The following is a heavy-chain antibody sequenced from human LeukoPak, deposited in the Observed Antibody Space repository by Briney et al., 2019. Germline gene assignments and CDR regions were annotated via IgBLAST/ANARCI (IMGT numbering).Heavy chain of an antibody. J-gene: IGHJ4*02. CDR3: ARIKYDYGDEYFDY. CDR1: GFTFSSYS. CDR2: ISSSSSTI. Sequence: GSLSLSCAASGFTFSSYSMNWVRPAPGKGLEWVSYISSSSSTIYYADSVKGRFTISRDNAKNSLYLQMNSLRAEDTAVYYCARIKYDYGDEYFDYWGQGTLVTVSS. D-gene: IGHD4-17*01. V-gene: IGHV3-48*04.